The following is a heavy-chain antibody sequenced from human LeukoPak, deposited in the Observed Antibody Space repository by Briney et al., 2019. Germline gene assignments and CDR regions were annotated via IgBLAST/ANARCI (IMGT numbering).Heavy chain of an antibody. CDR3: AKETSSSFDY. V-gene: IGHV3-23*01. D-gene: IGHD6-6*01. J-gene: IGHJ4*02. CDR1: GFTFSSYA. Sequence: GGSLRLSCAASGFTFSSYAMNWVRQAPGKGLERVSGMSNSGGSTYYADSVKGRFTISRDNSKNTLYLQMNSLRFEDTAVYYCAKETSSSFDYWGQGTLVTVSS. CDR2: MSNSGGST.